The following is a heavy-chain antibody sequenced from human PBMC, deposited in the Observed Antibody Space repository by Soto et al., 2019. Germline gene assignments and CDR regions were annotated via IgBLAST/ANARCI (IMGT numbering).Heavy chain of an antibody. J-gene: IGHJ6*03. V-gene: IGHV4-59*08. CDR1: GGSISGHY. CDR3: ARGPYYDLIWNYYYMDV. Sequence: QVQLQESGPGLVKPSETLSLSCSVSGGSISGHYWSWVRQTPGKGLEWIGYMYYSGSTNYNPSLKSRVTISVYTSKNHVSLRLTSVTAADTAVYYCARGPYYDLIWNYYYMDVWGKGTTVTVSS. D-gene: IGHD3-16*01. CDR2: MYYSGST.